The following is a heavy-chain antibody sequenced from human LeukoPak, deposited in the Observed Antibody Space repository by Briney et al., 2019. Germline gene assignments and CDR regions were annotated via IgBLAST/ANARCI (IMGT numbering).Heavy chain of an antibody. D-gene: IGHD3-10*01. J-gene: IGHJ4*02. CDR3: ARDRRSMVREVITPNFAY. CDR1: GYTFTSYG. Sequence: GGSVKVSCKASGYTFTSYGISWVRQAPGQGLEWMGCISAFNGNTNYAQKLQGSVTMSTDTSTSTTYMALKSLRSDDTAVYYFARDRRSMVREVITPNFAYGRQRTLVTVSS. CDR2: ISAFNGNT. V-gene: IGHV1-18*01.